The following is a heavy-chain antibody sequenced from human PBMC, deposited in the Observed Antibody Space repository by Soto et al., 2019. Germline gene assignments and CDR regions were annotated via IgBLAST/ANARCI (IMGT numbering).Heavy chain of an antibody. CDR1: GGSISSYY. CDR3: ARGRAVVAATRRYFFDY. Sequence: SETLSLTCTVSGGSISSYYWSWIRQPPGKGLEWIGYIYYSGSTNYNPSLKSRVTISVDTSKNHFSLKLSSVTAADTAVYYCARGRAVVAATRRYFFDYWGQGTLVTVSS. J-gene: IGHJ4*02. D-gene: IGHD2-15*01. CDR2: IYYSGST. V-gene: IGHV4-59*01.